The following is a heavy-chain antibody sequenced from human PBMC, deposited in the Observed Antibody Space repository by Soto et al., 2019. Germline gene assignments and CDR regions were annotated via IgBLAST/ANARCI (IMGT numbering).Heavy chain of an antibody. CDR1: GYTFTSYY. Sequence: ASVKVSCKASGYTFTSYYMHWVRQAPGQGLEWMGIINPSGGSTSYAQKFQGRVTMTRDTSTSTVYMELSSLRSEDTAVYYCARAVNTAMVRIYFDYWGQGTLVTVSS. CDR2: INPSGGST. J-gene: IGHJ4*02. V-gene: IGHV1-46*01. D-gene: IGHD5-18*01. CDR3: ARAVNTAMVRIYFDY.